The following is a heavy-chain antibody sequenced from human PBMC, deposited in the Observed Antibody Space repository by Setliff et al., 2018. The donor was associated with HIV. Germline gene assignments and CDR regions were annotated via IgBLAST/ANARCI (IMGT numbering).Heavy chain of an antibody. Sequence: GGSLRLSWAGFTFSSYSMNWVRQAPGKGLEWVAVISYDGSNKYYADSVKGRFTISRDNAKNTLYLQMNSLRAEDTAVYYCARDRAFHIGEAHYYGMDVWGQGTTVTVSS. CDR2: ISYDGSNK. V-gene: IGHV3-30*12. CDR1: TFSSYS. CDR3: ARDRAFHIGEAHYYGMDV. J-gene: IGHJ6*02.